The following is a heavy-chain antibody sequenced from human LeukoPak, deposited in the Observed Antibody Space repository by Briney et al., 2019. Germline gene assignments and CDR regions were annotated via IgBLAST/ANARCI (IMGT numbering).Heavy chain of an antibody. V-gene: IGHV3-21*01. CDR3: ARESYSGSYPTSP. CDR1: GFAFGSYS. CDR2: ITSRSSHI. J-gene: IGHJ5*02. Sequence: PGGSLRLSCAASGFAFGSYSISWVRQAPGKGLEWVSSITSRSSHINYADSAKGRFTISRDNAENSLYLQMNSLRAEDTAVYYCARESYSGSYPTSPWGQGTLVTVSS. D-gene: IGHD1-26*01.